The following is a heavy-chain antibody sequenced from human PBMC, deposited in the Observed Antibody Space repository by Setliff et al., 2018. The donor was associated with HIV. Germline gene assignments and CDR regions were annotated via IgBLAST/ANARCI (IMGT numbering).Heavy chain of an antibody. CDR3: ARGDLARDYYYMDV. J-gene: IGHJ6*03. D-gene: IGHD5-12*01. V-gene: IGHV1-2*02. CDR2: INPNSGGT. Sequence: ASVKVSCKASGYTFTSYGVSWVRQAPGQGLEWMGWINPNSGGTKYTQKFQGRVAMTRDASISTAYMELSSLRSDDTAAYYCARGDLARDYYYMDVWGKGTTVTVSS. CDR1: GYTFTSYG.